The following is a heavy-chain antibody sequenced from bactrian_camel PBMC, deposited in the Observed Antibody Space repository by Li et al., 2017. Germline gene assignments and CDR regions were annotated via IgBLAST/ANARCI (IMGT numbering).Heavy chain of an antibody. CDR2: IDNDGSE. CDR1: GYTGRTGC. D-gene: IGHD1*01. V-gene: IGHV3S53*01. J-gene: IGHJ4*01. Sequence: HVQLVESGGGSVEAGGSLKLSCVASGYTGRTGCMGWFRQSSGDQREGDAVIDNDGSEIYVDSVKGRFTISKDNAKKTMYLGMNNLLPEDSAAYYCAADRLGHGAGLCYPTYWFNFRGSGTQVTVS.